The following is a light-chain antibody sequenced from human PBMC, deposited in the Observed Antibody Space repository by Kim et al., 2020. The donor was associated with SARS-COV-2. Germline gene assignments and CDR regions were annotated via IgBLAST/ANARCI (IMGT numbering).Light chain of an antibody. J-gene: IGKJ1*01. Sequence: LAPEGRATLSCRGSQSVSSTYLAWYQQKPGQAPRLLMSDASTRATGIPDRFSGSGSETDFTLTISRLEPEDFAVYYCQQYDTSRTFGQGTKVDIK. CDR1: QSVSSTY. CDR2: DAS. V-gene: IGKV3-20*01. CDR3: QQYDTSRT.